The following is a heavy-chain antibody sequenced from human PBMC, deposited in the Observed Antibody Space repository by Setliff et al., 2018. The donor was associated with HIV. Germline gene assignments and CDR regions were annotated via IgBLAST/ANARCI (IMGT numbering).Heavy chain of an antibody. CDR3: ARDLRNSNTLFGVLNFVFDL. CDR2: INPQTGGT. J-gene: IGHJ4*02. D-gene: IGHD3-3*01. CDR1: GYTFTGYY. Sequence: VASVKVSCKASGYTFTGYYIHWVRQAPGHRPEWVGWINPQTGGTNFAQKFQGRITMTSDTSVNTVFIELSRLKSDDTALYYCARDLRNSNTLFGVLNFVFDLWGQGTLVTVSS. V-gene: IGHV1-2*02.